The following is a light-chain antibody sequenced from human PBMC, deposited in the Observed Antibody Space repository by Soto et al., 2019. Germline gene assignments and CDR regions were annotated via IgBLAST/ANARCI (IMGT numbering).Light chain of an antibody. CDR2: SNN. V-gene: IGLV1-44*01. CDR1: SSNIGSNT. CDR3: AAWDDSLNGPV. Sequence: QSVLTQPPSASGTPGQRVTISCSGSSSNIGSNTVNWYQQLPGTAPKLLIYSNNQRPSGVPDRFSGSKSGTSASLAISGLQSEDEADYYCAAWDDSLNGPVFGGDTQLTVL. J-gene: IGLJ7*01.